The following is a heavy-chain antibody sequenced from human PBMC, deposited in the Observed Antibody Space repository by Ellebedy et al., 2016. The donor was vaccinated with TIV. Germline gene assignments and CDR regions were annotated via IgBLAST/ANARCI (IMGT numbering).Heavy chain of an antibody. Sequence: GESLKISCSASGFTFSRYAMQWVRQAPGKGMEYVSAISSNGGSTYYADSVKGRFTISRDNSKNTLYLQMSSLRAEDTAVYYCVGPAAGAGYGFDYWGQGTLVTVSS. CDR1: GFTFSRYA. D-gene: IGHD5-12*01. CDR3: VGPAAGAGYGFDY. CDR2: ISSNGGST. V-gene: IGHV3-64D*06. J-gene: IGHJ4*02.